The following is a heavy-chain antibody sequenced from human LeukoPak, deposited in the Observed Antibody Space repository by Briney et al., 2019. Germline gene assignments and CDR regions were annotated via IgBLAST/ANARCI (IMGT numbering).Heavy chain of an antibody. CDR1: GGSISSSY. D-gene: IGHD6-19*01. Sequence: LSQTLSLTCTVSGGSISSSYWSWVRQPPGKGLEWIGYIDNSGSTNYNPSLKSRVTISLDTPKSQFSLKLSSVTAADTAVYYCARAPLYSGGSGWSIYYFYAMDVWGQGTTVTVSS. CDR3: ARAPLYSGGSGWSIYYFYAMDV. V-gene: IGHV4-59*01. J-gene: IGHJ6*02. CDR2: IDNSGST.